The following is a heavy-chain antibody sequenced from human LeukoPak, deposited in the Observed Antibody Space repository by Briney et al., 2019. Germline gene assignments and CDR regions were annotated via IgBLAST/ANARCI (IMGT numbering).Heavy chain of an antibody. D-gene: IGHD3-10*01. Sequence: ASVKVSCKASGYTFTSYGISWVRQAPGQGLEWMGWISAYNGNTNYAQKLQGRVIMTTDTSTSTAYMELRSLRSDDTAVYYCAREGYYGSGSYYNFDYWGQGTVVTVSS. CDR1: GYTFTSYG. J-gene: IGHJ4*02. V-gene: IGHV1-18*01. CDR3: AREGYYGSGSYYNFDY. CDR2: ISAYNGNT.